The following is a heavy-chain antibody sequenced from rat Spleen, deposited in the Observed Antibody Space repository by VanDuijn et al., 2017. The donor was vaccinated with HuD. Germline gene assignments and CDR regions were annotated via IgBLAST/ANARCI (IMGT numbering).Heavy chain of an antibody. CDR1: GSSITRNY. Sequence: EVQLQESGPGLVKPSQSLSLTCSVTGSSITRNYWGWIRKFPGNKMEWIGYITYSGNTSPKPSLKSRISITRDTSKNQFFLQLNSVTTEDAATYYCAIADIASVSTDGIWGQGVMVTVSS. D-gene: IGHD1-11*01. CDR3: AIADIASVSTDGI. J-gene: IGHJ2*01. CDR2: ITYSGNT. V-gene: IGHV3-1*01.